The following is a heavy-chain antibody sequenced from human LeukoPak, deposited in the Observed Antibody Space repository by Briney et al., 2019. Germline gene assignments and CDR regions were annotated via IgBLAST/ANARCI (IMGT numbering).Heavy chain of an antibody. CDR1: TGYY. J-gene: IGHJ3*02. Sequence: ASVKLSCKTSTGYYMHWVRQAPGQGLEYIGWIHPNSGASKSVPKFQGRVTMTRDTSINTDFVELSSLTSDDTAMYYCEREGRAGSSGWFGAFDIWGQGTMVIVSS. CDR2: IHPNSGAS. V-gene: IGHV1-2*02. D-gene: IGHD6-13*01. CDR3: EREGRAGSSGWFGAFDI.